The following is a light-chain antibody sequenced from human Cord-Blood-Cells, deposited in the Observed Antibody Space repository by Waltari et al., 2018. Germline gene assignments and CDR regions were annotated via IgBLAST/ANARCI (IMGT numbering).Light chain of an antibody. Sequence: EIVLTQSPGTLSLSPGERATLSCRARQSVSSSNLAGYQQNPGQAPRLLIYGASSRATGIPDRFSVSGSGTDFTVTMSRLEPEDFAVYYCQQYGSSPPYSFGQGTKLEIK. J-gene: IGKJ2*03. CDR2: GAS. V-gene: IGKV3-20*01. CDR3: QQYGSSPPYS. CDR1: QSVSSSN.